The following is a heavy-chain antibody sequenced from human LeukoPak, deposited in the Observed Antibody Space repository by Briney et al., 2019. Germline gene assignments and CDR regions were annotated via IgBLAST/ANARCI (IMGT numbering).Heavy chain of an antibody. CDR2: ISGSGDNT. CDR1: EFTFSNYA. V-gene: IGHV3-23*01. J-gene: IGHJ4*02. Sequence: PGGSLRLSCAASEFTFSNYAMSWVRQAPGKGLECVSAISGSGDNTYYVDSVKGRFTISRDNSKNTVYLQMNSLRDEDTAVYYCAKVSGYSYGRLDYWGQGTLVTVSS. CDR3: AKVSGYSYGRLDY. D-gene: IGHD5-18*01.